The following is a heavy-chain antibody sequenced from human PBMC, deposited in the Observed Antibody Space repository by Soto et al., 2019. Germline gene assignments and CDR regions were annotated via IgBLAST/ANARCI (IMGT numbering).Heavy chain of an antibody. Sequence: ASVKVSCKASGGTFSSYAISWVRQAPGQGLEWMGGIIPIFGTANYAQKFQGRVTITADTSTSTVYMELSSLRSEDTAVYYCAKVGENAGDRDLDYYYYGMDVWGQGTTVTVSS. J-gene: IGHJ6*02. CDR3: AKVGENAGDRDLDYYYYGMDV. V-gene: IGHV1-69*06. D-gene: IGHD2-21*02. CDR2: IIPIFGTA. CDR1: GGTFSSYA.